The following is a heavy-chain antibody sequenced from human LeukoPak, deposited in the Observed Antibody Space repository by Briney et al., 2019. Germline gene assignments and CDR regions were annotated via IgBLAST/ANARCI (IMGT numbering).Heavy chain of an antibody. CDR2: ITPSGGT. CDR3: ARDRYGDGFAHLDY. J-gene: IGHJ4*02. V-gene: IGHV1-2*02. CDR1: GSTFTSYA. D-gene: IGHD5-24*01. Sequence: ASVKVCCKASGSTFTSYAIHLMRQPPAQGLERMGWITPSGGTNYPQKFQGRVAITWDTSITTAYMDLSRLTSDDTAVYYCARDRYGDGFAHLDYWGQGALVTVSS.